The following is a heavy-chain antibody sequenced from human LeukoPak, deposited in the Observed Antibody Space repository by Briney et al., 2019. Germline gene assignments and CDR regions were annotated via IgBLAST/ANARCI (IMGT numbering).Heavy chain of an antibody. J-gene: IGHJ3*02. CDR1: GGSISSGGYY. CDR2: IYHSGST. Sequence: QSSQTLSLTCTVSGGSISSGGYYWSWIWQPPGKGLEWIGYIYHSGSTYYNPSLKSRVTISVDRSKNQFSLKLSSVTAADTAVYYCARGWDQYGIWGQGTMVTVSS. CDR3: ARGWDQYGI. D-gene: IGHD6-19*01. V-gene: IGHV4-30-2*01.